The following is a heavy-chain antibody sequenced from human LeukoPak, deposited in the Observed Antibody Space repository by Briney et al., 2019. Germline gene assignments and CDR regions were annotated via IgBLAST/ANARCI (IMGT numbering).Heavy chain of an antibody. CDR1: GFSFSGHW. D-gene: IGHD6-6*01. CDR2: ISPTGSTT. Sequence: PGGSLRLSCTASGFSFSGHWMHWARQLPGKGLVWVSRISPTGSTTMYADSVKGRFTVSRDNAKNTLYLQVNNLRAEDTAVYYCARGPNSNWSGLDFWGQGTLLTVSS. J-gene: IGHJ4*02. V-gene: IGHV3-74*03. CDR3: ARGPNSNWSGLDF.